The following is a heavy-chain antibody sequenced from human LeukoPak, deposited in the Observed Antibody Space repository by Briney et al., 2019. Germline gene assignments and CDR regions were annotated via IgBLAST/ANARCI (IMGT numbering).Heavy chain of an antibody. CDR3: ARSPYSSPSYFDY. D-gene: IGHD6-6*01. V-gene: IGHV1-69*05. CDR1: GGTFSSYA. Sequence: GASVKVSCKASGGTFSSYAISWVRQAPGQGLEWMGGIIPIFGTADYAQKFQGRVTITTDESTSTAYMELSSLRSEDTAVYYCARSPYSSPSYFDYWGQGTLVTVSS. CDR2: IIPIFGTA. J-gene: IGHJ4*02.